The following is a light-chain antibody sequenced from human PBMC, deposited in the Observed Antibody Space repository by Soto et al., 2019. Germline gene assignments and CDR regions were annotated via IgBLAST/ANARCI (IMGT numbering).Light chain of an antibody. CDR2: EVS. CDR1: SSDVGGYNY. V-gene: IGLV2-8*01. J-gene: IGLJ1*01. CDR3: LSYADTAYV. Sequence: QSALTQPPFASGSPGQSVTISCAGTSSDVGGYNYVSWYQQYPGKVPKLMIYEVSERPSGVPDRFSGSKSGNTAFLTVSGLQAEDEADYYCLSYADTAYVFGTGTKVTVL.